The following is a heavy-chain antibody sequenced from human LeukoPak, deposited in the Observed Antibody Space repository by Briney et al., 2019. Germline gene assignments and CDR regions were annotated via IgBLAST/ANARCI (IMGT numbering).Heavy chain of an antibody. CDR1: GYSISSGYY. D-gene: IGHD3-10*01. CDR2: IYHSGST. Sequence: SETLSLTXTVSGYSISSGYYWGWIRQPPGKGLEWIGSIYHSGSTYYNPSLKSRVTISVDTSKNQFSLKLSSVTAADTAVYYCAREVRWFGEPGDYWGQGTLVTVSS. J-gene: IGHJ4*02. CDR3: AREVRWFGEPGDY. V-gene: IGHV4-38-2*02.